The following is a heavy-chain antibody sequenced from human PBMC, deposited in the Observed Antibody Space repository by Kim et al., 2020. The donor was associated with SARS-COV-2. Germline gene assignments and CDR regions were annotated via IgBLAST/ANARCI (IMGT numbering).Heavy chain of an antibody. J-gene: IGHJ4*02. CDR1: GGSISSGGYY. D-gene: IGHD3-3*01. V-gene: IGHV4-31*03. CDR2: IYYSGST. CDR3: GGYYEYYFDY. Sequence: SETLSLTCTVSGGSISSGGYYWSWIRQHPGKGLEWIGYIYYSGSTYYNPSLKSRVTISVDTSKNQFSLKLSSVTAADTAVYYCGGYYEYYFDYWGQGTLVTVSS.